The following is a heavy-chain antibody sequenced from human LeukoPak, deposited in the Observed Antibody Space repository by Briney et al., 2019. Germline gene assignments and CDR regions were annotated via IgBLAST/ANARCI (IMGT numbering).Heavy chain of an antibody. J-gene: IGHJ4*02. CDR2: INSDGSST. CDR3: ARFTYGSGSRDY. Sequence: GGSLRLSCAASGFTFSSYAMNWVRQAPGKGLVWVSRINSDGSSTSYADSVKGRFTISRDNAKNTLYLQMNSLRAEDTAVYYCARFTYGSGSRDYWGQGTLVTVSS. D-gene: IGHD3-10*01. V-gene: IGHV3-74*01. CDR1: GFTFSSYA.